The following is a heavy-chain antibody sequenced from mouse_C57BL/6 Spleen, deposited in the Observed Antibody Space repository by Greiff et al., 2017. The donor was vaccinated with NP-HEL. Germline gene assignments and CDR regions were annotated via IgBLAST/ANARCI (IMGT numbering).Heavy chain of an antibody. CDR2: IYPGDGDT. Sequence: VMLVESGAELVKPGASVKISCKASGYAFSSYWMNWVKQRPGKGLEWIGQIYPGDGDTNYNGKFKGKATLTADKSSSTAYMQLSSLTSEDSAVYFCARSGGSSPAWFAYWGQGTLVTVSA. CDR1: GYAFSSYW. J-gene: IGHJ3*01. V-gene: IGHV1-80*01. CDR3: ARSGGSSPAWFAY. D-gene: IGHD1-1*01.